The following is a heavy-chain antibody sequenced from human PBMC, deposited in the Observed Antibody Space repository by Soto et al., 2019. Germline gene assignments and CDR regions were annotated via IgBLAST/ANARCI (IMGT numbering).Heavy chain of an antibody. J-gene: IGHJ5*02. V-gene: IGHV4-30-4*01. CDR3: ATSNWFDP. D-gene: IGHD2-2*01. CDR2: IYCSGST. CDR1: GGSISSGDYY. Sequence: SETLSLTCTVSGGSISSGDYYWSWIRQPPGKGLEWIGYIYCSGSTYYNPSLKSRVTISVVTSKNQFSLKLSSVTAADTAVYYCATSNWFDPWGQGTLVTVSS.